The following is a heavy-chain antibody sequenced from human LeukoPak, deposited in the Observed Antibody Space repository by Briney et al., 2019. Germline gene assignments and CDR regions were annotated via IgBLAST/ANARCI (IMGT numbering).Heavy chain of an antibody. CDR3: ASFTHSSSWYYFDY. Sequence: ASAKVSCKASGYTITGYYMHWVRQAPGQGPESMGWINPNSGGTNYAQKFQGRVTMTRDTSISTAYMELSRLRSDDTAVYYCASFTHSSSWYYFDYWGQGTLLTVSS. D-gene: IGHD6-13*01. CDR2: INPNSGGT. V-gene: IGHV1-2*02. CDR1: GYTITGYY. J-gene: IGHJ4*02.